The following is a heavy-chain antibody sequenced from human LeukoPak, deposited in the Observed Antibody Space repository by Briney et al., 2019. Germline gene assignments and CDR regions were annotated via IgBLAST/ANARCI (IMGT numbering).Heavy chain of an antibody. Sequence: SETLSLTCTVSGGFISSSSSYWDWIRQPPGKGLEWIGTIYYSGSTNFNPSLKSRVTISVDTSKNQFSLKLSSVTAADTAVYYCAHNGWYSIDNWGQGTLVTVSS. CDR1: GGFISSSSSY. D-gene: IGHD6-19*01. J-gene: IGHJ4*02. CDR2: IYYSGST. V-gene: IGHV4-39*07. CDR3: AHNGWYSIDN.